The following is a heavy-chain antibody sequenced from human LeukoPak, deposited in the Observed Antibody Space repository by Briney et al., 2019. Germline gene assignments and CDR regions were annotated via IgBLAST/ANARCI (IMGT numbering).Heavy chain of an antibody. CDR3: ARPRYNWNYHFDY. Sequence: PSETLSLTCTVSGGSISSSSYWGWIRQPPGKGLEWLGTIYYAGSTYYSPSLKSRVTISVDTSKNQFSLKLTSVSAADTAVYYCARPRYNWNYHFDYWGQGTLVTVSS. D-gene: IGHD1-7*01. CDR2: IYYAGST. CDR1: GGSISSSSY. J-gene: IGHJ4*02. V-gene: IGHV4-39*01.